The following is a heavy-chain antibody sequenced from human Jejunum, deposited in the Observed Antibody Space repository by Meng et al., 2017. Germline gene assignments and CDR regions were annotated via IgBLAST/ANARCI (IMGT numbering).Heavy chain of an antibody. Sequence: GSLRLSCTVSGGSISSYYWSWIRQTPGKGPEWIGCIHYSGGTNYNPSLKSRLSISIDTSKNQFSLRLNSLTAADTAIYYCARLRNDNNYEIDYWGQGTLVTVSS. CDR2: IHYSGGT. D-gene: IGHD5-24*01. CDR1: GGSISSYY. J-gene: IGHJ4*02. V-gene: IGHV4-59*01. CDR3: ARLRNDNNYEIDY.